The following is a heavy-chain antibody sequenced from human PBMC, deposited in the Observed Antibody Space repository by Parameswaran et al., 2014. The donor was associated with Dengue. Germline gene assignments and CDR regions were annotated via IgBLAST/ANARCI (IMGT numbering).Heavy chain of an antibody. V-gene: IGHV3-23*01. D-gene: IGHD3-22*01. CDR3: AKDLPTMIVVVITTPDY. CDR2: ISGSGGST. J-gene: IGHJ4*02. Sequence: VRQASRERGLEWVSAISGSGGSTYYADSVKGRFTISRDNSKNTLYLQMNSLRAEDTAVYYCAKDLPTMIVVVITTPDYWGQGTLVTVSS.